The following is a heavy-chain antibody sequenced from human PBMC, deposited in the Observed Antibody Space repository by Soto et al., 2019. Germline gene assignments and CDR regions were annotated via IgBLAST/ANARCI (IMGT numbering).Heavy chain of an antibody. CDR1: GFSFSTYS. V-gene: IGHV3-48*01. Sequence: GGSLRLSCAASGFSFSTYSMNWVRQAPGKGLEWVSYISSSSSTIYFADSVRGRFTISRDNAKNSLYLQMNSLRAEDTAVYYCARGACSGGSCYSWNKYFDYWGQGT. CDR3: ARGACSGGSCYSWNKYFDY. CDR2: ISSSSSTI. D-gene: IGHD2-15*01. J-gene: IGHJ4*02.